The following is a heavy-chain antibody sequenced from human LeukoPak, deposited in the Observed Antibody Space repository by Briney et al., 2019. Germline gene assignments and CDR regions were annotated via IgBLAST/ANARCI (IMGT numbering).Heavy chain of an antibody. V-gene: IGHV3-23*01. CDR2: ISGSGGST. CDR3: ANPATTP. CDR1: VFGFYSYA. J-gene: IGHJ5*02. Sequence: GGTLRLSRAASVFGFYSYAMGWGPQAPGKGLEGGSAISGSGGSTYYADSARGRFPFSRESSKNRLHLQMNRLRAGHRPVFHCANPATTPWGQGTLVTVSS.